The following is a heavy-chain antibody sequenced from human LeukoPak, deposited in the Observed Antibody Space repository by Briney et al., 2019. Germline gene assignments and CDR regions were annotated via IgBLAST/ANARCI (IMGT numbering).Heavy chain of an antibody. CDR3: ARAYGSSLG. D-gene: IGHD6-19*01. Sequence: GGSLRLSCAASGFTFSSYSMNWVRQAPGKGLEWVSYISSGTSTIYYADSVKGRFTISRDNAKNSLYLQMNSLRAEDTAVYYCARAYGSSLGWGQGTLVTVSS. CDR2: ISSGTSTI. J-gene: IGHJ4*02. V-gene: IGHV3-48*01. CDR1: GFTFSSYS.